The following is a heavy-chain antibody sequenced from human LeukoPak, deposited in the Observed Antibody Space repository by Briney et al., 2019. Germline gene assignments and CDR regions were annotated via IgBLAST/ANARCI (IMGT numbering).Heavy chain of an antibody. V-gene: IGHV1-2*02. D-gene: IGHD2-2*01. J-gene: IGHJ4*02. Sequence: ASVKVSCKASGYTFTGYYMHWVRQAPGQGLEWMGWITPNSGGTNYAQKFQGRVTMTRDTPLSTAYMALSRLRSDDTAVYYCGRDQLDYWGQGTLVTVSS. CDR1: GYTFTGYY. CDR2: ITPNSGGT. CDR3: GRDQLDY.